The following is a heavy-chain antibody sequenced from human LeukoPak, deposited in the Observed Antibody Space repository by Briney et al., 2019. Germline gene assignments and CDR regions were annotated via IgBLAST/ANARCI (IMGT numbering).Heavy chain of an antibody. D-gene: IGHD6-19*01. CDR1: GFTFDDYA. V-gene: IGHV3-9*01. CDR3: ARGNRDSSGFYYYYGMDV. CDR2: LSWDSRNI. J-gene: IGHJ6*02. Sequence: HTGRSLRLSCAASGFTFDDYARFWVRQAPGKGLEWVSGLSWDSRNIGYAASVRGRFTISRDNAKNSLYLQMNSLRPEDTAFYYCARGNRDSSGFYYYYGMDVWGQGTTVTVSS.